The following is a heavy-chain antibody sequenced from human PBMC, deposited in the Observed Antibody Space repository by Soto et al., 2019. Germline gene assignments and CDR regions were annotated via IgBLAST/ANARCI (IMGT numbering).Heavy chain of an antibody. V-gene: IGHV4-59*01. D-gene: IGHD4-17*01. CDR2: LYYSGST. J-gene: IGHJ4*02. Sequence: SETLSLTCTVSGFSISSYYWSWIRQPPGKGLEWIGYLYYSGSTHYNPSLKSRVTISVDTSKNQFSLKLSSVTAADTAVYYCARDHARYGGNSFDYWGQGTLVTVSS. CDR1: GFSISSYY. CDR3: ARDHARYGGNSFDY.